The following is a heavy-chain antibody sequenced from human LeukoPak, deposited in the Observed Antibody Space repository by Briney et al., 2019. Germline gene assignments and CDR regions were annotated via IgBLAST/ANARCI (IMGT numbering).Heavy chain of an antibody. CDR3: AREQQGRRAAFDY. CDR1: GFTFSSYW. CDR2: IWYDGNEI. J-gene: IGHJ4*02. D-gene: IGHD1-1*01. Sequence: AGGSLRLSCAASGFTFSSYWMHWVRQTPGKGLEWVAFIWYDGNEIYYADSVKGRFTISRDNSRNTLYLQMNSLRTEDTAVYYCAREQQGRRAAFDYWGQGTPVTVSS. V-gene: IGHV3-30*02.